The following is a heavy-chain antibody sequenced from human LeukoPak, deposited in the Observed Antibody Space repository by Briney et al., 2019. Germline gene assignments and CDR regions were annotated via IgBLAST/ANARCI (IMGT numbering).Heavy chain of an antibody. CDR1: GGSISSSSYY. CDR3: ARHRFIGWVYDYGDYSPEDPPYYFDY. D-gene: IGHD4-17*01. CDR2: IYYSGST. Sequence: SETLSLTCTVSGGSISSSSYYWGWIRQPPGKGLEWIGSIYYSGSTYYNPSLKSRVTISVDTSKNQFSLKLSSVTAADTAVYYCARHRFIGWVYDYGDYSPEDPPYYFDYWGQGTLVTVSS. J-gene: IGHJ4*02. V-gene: IGHV4-39*01.